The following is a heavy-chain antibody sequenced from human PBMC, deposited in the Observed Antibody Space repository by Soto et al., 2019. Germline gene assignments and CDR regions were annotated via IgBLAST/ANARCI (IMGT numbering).Heavy chain of an antibody. V-gene: IGHV3-23*01. CDR3: ARDHDEDFGYDLDYFDY. D-gene: IGHD3-16*01. CDR1: GFTFSSYA. J-gene: IGHJ4*02. Sequence: PGGSLRLSCAASGFTFSSYAMNWVRQAPGKGLEWVSAIRASVGTTDYADSVKGRFTISRDNAKNSLYLQMNSLRAEDTAFYFCARDHDEDFGYDLDYFDYWGQGTLVTVSS. CDR2: IRASVGTT.